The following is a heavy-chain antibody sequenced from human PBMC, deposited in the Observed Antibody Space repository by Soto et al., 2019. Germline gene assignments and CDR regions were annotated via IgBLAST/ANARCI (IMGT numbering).Heavy chain of an antibody. D-gene: IGHD3-3*01. V-gene: IGHV4-4*02. CDR1: GASICIGCS. Sequence: PSGTXSLTCAVSGASICIGCSCSRFRQPPGKGLEWIAEIFHDGNTNYSTSLKSRVTISVDKSQNQFSMTVYPVTAEHTGVYYWERNQGWNGTDNWGQGTLVTLSS. CDR2: IFHDGNT. J-gene: IGHJ4*02. CDR3: ERNQGWNGTDN.